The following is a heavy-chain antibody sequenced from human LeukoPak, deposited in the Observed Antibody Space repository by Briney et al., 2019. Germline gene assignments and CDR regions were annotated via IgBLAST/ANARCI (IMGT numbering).Heavy chain of an antibody. CDR1: GYTFTSCD. J-gene: IGHJ6*03. CDR3: ARVYSSSSYNYYYYYMDV. CDR2: MNPNSGNT. D-gene: IGHD6-6*01. V-gene: IGHV1-8*03. Sequence: ASVKVSCKASGYTFTSCDINWVRQATGQGLEWMGWMNPNSGNTGYAQKFQGRVTITRNTSISTAYMELSSLRSEDTAVYYCARVYSSSSYNYYYYYMDVWGKGTTVTVSS.